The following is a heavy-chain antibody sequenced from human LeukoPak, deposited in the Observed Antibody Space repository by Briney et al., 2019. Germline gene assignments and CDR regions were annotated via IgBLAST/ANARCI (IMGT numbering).Heavy chain of an antibody. CDR3: AGANTDY. Sequence: GGPLRLSCAASGFTFSNYWMSWVRQAPGKGLEWVANIKEDGSEKYYVDSVKGRFTISRDNAKNSLYLQMNSLRAEDTAVYYCAGANTDYWGQGTLVTVSS. CDR2: IKEDGSEK. D-gene: IGHD5-18*01. V-gene: IGHV3-7*01. CDR1: GFTFSNYW. J-gene: IGHJ4*02.